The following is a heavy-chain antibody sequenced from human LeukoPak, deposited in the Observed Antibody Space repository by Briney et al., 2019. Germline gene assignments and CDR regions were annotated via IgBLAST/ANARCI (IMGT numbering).Heavy chain of an antibody. CDR3: ARDQGGSPPGRYFDY. V-gene: IGHV3-23*01. CDR2: LSGSGDTT. Sequence: WGSLRLSCAASGFTFRTYGMNWVRQAPGKGLECVSSLSGSGDTTFYADSVKGRFIISRDNSKNTLYLQMNSLRAEDTAVYYCARDQGGSPPGRYFDYWGQGTLVTVSS. D-gene: IGHD1-26*01. CDR1: GFTFRTYG. J-gene: IGHJ4*02.